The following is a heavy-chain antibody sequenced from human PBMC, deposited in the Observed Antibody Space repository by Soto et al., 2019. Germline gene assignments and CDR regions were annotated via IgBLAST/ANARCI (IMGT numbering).Heavy chain of an antibody. V-gene: IGHV4-31*03. CDR3: ARLRIATNNYKWFDP. J-gene: IGHJ5*02. Sequence: SEPLSLTCSVSGAALNSGNYYWSWIRQVPGKGLEWIGHIYVTGAVDYNPSLRDRITISQDTSERQFSLNLRLVTAADTAVYYCARLRIATNNYKWFDPWGQGTLVTVSS. CDR1: GAALNSGNYY. CDR2: IYVTGAV. D-gene: IGHD2-21*01.